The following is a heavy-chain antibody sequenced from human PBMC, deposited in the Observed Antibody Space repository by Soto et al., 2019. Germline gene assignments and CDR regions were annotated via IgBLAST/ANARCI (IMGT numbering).Heavy chain of an antibody. CDR2: ISAYRGNT. V-gene: IGHV1-18*01. Sequence: ASVKVSCRASGYSFSSYGISWVRQAPGQGLEWMGWISAYRGNTNDAQKFQGRVTMTTDTSTSTAYMELRGLTSDDTAVYYCAKERRSSAAGNFDYWGQGTLVTVSS. CDR3: AKERRSSAAGNFDY. CDR1: GYSFSSYG. J-gene: IGHJ4*02. D-gene: IGHD6-13*01.